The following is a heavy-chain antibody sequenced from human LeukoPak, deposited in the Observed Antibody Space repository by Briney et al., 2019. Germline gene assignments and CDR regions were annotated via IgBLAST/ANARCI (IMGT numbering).Heavy chain of an antibody. CDR1: GGSISSYY. CDR2: IYTSGST. CDR3: ARERHGHPFDS. Sequence: SETLSLTCTVSGGSISSYYWSWIRQPAGKGLEWIGRIYTSGSTNYNPSLKSRLTISRDTSKNQFSLNLSSVTAADTAVYYCARERHGHPFDSWGQGTLVTVSS. J-gene: IGHJ4*02. V-gene: IGHV4-4*07.